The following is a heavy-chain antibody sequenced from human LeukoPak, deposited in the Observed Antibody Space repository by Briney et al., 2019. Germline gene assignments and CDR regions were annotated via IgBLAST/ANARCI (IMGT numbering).Heavy chain of an antibody. CDR1: GFTFTSSA. Sequence: GASVKVSCKASGFTFTSSAVQWVRQARGQRLEWIGWIVVGSGNTNYAQKFQERVTITRDMSTSTAYMELSSLRSEDTAAYYCAADQIAAAGTEKWFDPWGQGTLVTVSS. J-gene: IGHJ5*02. CDR3: AADQIAAAGTEKWFDP. CDR2: IVVGSGNT. V-gene: IGHV1-58*01. D-gene: IGHD6-13*01.